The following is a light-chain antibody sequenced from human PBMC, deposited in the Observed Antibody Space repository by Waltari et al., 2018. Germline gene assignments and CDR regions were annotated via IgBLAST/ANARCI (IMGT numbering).Light chain of an antibody. CDR3: LQHSSYPYT. CDR2: ATS. J-gene: IGKJ2*01. V-gene: IGKV1-17*01. CDR1: QGVRF. Sequence: IQMTQSPSSLSASVGDRVTFTCRASQGVRFLGWFQQKPGRAPKRLIYATSTLQIGVPSRFSGSCSGTEFTLTISSLQPEDVATYYCLQHSSYPYTFGQGTRLEIK.